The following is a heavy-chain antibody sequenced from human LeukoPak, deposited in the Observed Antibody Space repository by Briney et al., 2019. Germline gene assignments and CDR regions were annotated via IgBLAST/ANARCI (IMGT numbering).Heavy chain of an antibody. D-gene: IGHD3-10*01. Sequence: GGSLRLSCAASGFTFSSYAMSWVRQAPGKGLEWVSAISGSGGSTYYADSVKGRFTISRDNSKNTLYLQMNSLRAEDTAVYYCARNIPADYYGSGSYPFDYWGQGTLVTVSS. V-gene: IGHV3-23*01. CDR3: ARNIPADYYGSGSYPFDY. CDR1: GFTFSSYA. CDR2: ISGSGGST. J-gene: IGHJ4*02.